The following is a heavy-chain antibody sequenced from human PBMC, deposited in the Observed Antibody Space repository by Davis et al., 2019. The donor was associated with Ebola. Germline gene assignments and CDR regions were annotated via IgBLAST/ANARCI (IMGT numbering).Heavy chain of an antibody. Sequence: GESLKISCAASRFTFSDSWMHWVRQVPGKGLVWVARINSDGSTTHYADSVKGRFTISRDNAKNTLYLQMNSLRAEDTAVYYCARDAGHYDFWSGYYYYYYYGMDVWGQGTTVTVSS. CDR1: RFTFSDSW. CDR3: ARDAGHYDFWSGYYYYYYYGMDV. D-gene: IGHD3-3*01. CDR2: INSDGSTT. J-gene: IGHJ6*02. V-gene: IGHV3-74*01.